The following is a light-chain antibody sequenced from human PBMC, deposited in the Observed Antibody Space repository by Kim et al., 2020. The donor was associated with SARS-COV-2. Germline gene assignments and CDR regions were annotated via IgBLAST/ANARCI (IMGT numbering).Light chain of an antibody. Sequence: DIQMTQSPSSLSASVGDRVTITCRASQGIRSDLNWYQQKPGKAPKRLIYAASTLQSGVPPRFSGSGSGTEFTLTISSLQPEDFATYYCLQHTGHPRTFGQGTKVETK. J-gene: IGKJ1*01. V-gene: IGKV1-17*01. CDR2: AAS. CDR3: LQHTGHPRT. CDR1: QGIRSD.